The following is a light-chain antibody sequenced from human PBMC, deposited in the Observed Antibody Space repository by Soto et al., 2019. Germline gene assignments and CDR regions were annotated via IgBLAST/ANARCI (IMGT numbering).Light chain of an antibody. V-gene: IGKV1-5*03. Sequence: DIQMTQSPSTLSASVGDRVTITCRASQSISSWLAWYQQNPGKAPKLLIYKASSLESGVPSRFSGSGSGTEFTLTISSLQPDDIATYYCQQYNSYPFTFGPGTKVDIK. CDR1: QSISSW. CDR2: KAS. CDR3: QQYNSYPFT. J-gene: IGKJ3*01.